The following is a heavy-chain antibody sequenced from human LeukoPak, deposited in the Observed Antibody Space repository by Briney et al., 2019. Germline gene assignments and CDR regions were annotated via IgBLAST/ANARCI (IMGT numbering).Heavy chain of an antibody. J-gene: IGHJ4*02. CDR2: IIPIFGTA. V-gene: IGHV1-69*13. CDR3: ARERPSDTAMVTNGPFDY. D-gene: IGHD5-18*01. CDR1: GGTFTSYA. Sequence: SVKVSCKASGGTFTSYAISWVRQAPGQGLEWMGGIIPIFGTANYAQKFQGRVTITADESTSTAYMELSSLRSEDTAVYYCARERPSDTAMVTNGPFDYWGQGTLVSVSS.